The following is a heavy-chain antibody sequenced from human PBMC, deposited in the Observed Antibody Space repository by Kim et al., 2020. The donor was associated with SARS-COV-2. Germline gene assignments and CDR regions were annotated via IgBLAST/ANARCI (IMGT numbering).Heavy chain of an antibody. V-gene: IGHV1-8*01. D-gene: IGHD2-2*01. Sequence: ASVKVSCKASGYTFTSYDINWVRQATGQGLEWMGWMHPNSGNTGYAQKFQGRVTMTRNTSISTAYMELSSLRSEDTAVYYCSREKCSSTSCYDYDPWGLGSLVTVSS. CDR1: GYTFTSYD. CDR2: MHPNSGNT. CDR3: SREKCSSTSCYDYDP. J-gene: IGHJ5*02.